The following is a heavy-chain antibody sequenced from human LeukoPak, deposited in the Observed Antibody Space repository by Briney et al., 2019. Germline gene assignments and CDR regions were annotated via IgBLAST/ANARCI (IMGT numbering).Heavy chain of an antibody. CDR2: ISSSSSTI. J-gene: IGHJ6*04. V-gene: IGHV3-48*01. D-gene: IGHD3-3*01. CDR3: AGGFPGGV. CDR1: GFSFSKYI. Sequence: PLGSLRLSSAASGFSFSKYIMNCVCQAPREGLEWVSYISSSSSTIFYADSVQGRFTISRDNAKNSLHLQMNSLRAEDTAVYYCAGGFPGGVWGKGTTVTVSS.